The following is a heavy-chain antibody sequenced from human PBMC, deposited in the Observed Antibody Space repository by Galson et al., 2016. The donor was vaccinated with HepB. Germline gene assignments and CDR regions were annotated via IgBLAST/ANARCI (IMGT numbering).Heavy chain of an antibody. V-gene: IGHV1-46*01. CDR3: TRVTTHCQAVHCGTDCKSWDDFDC. CDR2: FNPRDETT. J-gene: IGHJ4*02. D-gene: IGHD2-21*02. Sequence: SVKVSCKASGYTFINYFIHWVRQAPGQGLEWMGIFNPRDETTNYPHTFQGRVPMTGDTSASTPYMLLGSLRSEDTAMYYCTRVTTHCQAVHCGTDCKSWDDFDCWGQGTLVTVSS. CDR1: GYTFINYF.